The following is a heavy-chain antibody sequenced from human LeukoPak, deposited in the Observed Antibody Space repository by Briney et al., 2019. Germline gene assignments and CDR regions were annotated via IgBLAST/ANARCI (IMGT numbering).Heavy chain of an antibody. J-gene: IGHJ6*03. CDR1: GFTFSSYS. Sequence: GGSLRLSCAASGFTFSSYSMNWVRQAPGKGLEWVSSISSSSSYIYYADSVKGRFTISRDNAKNSLYLQMNSLRAEDTAVYYCARVPPRWGEYYYYYYMDVWGKGTTVTVSS. CDR3: ARVPPRWGEYYYYYYMDV. D-gene: IGHD3-16*01. V-gene: IGHV3-21*01. CDR2: ISSSSSYI.